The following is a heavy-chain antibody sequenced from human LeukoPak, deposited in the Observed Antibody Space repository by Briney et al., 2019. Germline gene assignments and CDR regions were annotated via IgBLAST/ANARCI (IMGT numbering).Heavy chain of an antibody. J-gene: IGHJ4*02. D-gene: IGHD3-10*01. CDR2: IRYDGSNK. Sequence: GGSLRLSCAASGFTFSSYGMHWVRQAPGKGLEWVAFIRYDGSNKYYADSVKGRFTISRDNSKNTLYLQMNSLRAEDTAVYYCARASSYYGSGSYRDFDYWGQGTLVTVSS. CDR3: ARASSYYGSGSYRDFDY. CDR1: GFTFSSYG. V-gene: IGHV3-30*02.